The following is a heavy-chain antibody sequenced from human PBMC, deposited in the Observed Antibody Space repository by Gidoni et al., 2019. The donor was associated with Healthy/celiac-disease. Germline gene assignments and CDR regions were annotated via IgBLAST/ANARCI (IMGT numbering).Heavy chain of an antibody. V-gene: IGHV4-39*01. CDR1: GGSISSSSYY. J-gene: IGHJ4*02. CDR2: IYYSGST. CDR3: ARTTGLAGAYDILTGSSWD. Sequence: QLQLQESGPGLVKPSETLSLTCTVSGGSISSSSYYWGWIRQPPGKGLEWIGSIYYSGSTYYNPSLKSRVTISVDTSKNQFSLKLSSVTAADTAVYYCARTTGLAGAYDILTGSSWDWGQGTLVTVSS. D-gene: IGHD3-9*01.